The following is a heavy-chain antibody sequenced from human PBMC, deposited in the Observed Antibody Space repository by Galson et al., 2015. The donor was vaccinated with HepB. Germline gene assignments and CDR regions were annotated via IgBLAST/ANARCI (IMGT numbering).Heavy chain of an antibody. Sequence: CAISGDSVSSNSAAWNWIRQSPSRGLEWLGRTYYRSRWYNDYAVSVKSRITINPDTSKNQFSLQLNSVTPEDTAVYYCARVSGSYFQDAFDIWGQGTMVTVSS. J-gene: IGHJ3*02. CDR3: ARVSGSYFQDAFDI. CDR1: GDSVSSNSAA. D-gene: IGHD1-26*01. CDR2: TYYRSRWYN. V-gene: IGHV6-1*01.